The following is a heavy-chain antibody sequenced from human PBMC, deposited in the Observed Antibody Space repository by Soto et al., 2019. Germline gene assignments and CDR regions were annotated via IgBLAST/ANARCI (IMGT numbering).Heavy chain of an antibody. Sequence: QVQLQESGPGLVKPSETLSLTCTVSGGSVSNSYCGWIWQPPGTGLEWVTCVYSSWSTNYNPSLGSRVTVSVDKSKYPLSLKMTTVTGADTAVYYCARGRYHDSEILVQYFDYWGQGTLVTVSS. D-gene: IGHD3-10*01. CDR2: VYSSWST. CDR1: GGSVSNSY. J-gene: IGHJ4*02. V-gene: IGHV4-59*02. CDR3: ARGRYHDSEILVQYFDY.